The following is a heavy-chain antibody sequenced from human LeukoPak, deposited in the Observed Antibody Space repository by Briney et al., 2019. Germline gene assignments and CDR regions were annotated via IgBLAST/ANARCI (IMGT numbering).Heavy chain of an antibody. Sequence: PSETLSLTCTVSGYSINSGYYWGWIRQPPGQGLEWIGSIYHSGSTYYDPSLERRVTISLDTSKNQFSLKLSSVTAADTAVYYCARDGTWHSSSWYSTWFDPWGQGTLVTVSS. V-gene: IGHV4-38-2*02. CDR3: ARDGTWHSSSWYSTWFDP. CDR2: IYHSGST. D-gene: IGHD6-13*01. CDR1: GYSINSGYY. J-gene: IGHJ5*02.